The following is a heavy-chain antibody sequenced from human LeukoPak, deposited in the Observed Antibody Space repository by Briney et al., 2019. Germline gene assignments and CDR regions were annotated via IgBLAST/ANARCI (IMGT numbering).Heavy chain of an antibody. CDR3: ARLRANWYEDD. CDR1: GFTFSSYS. V-gene: IGHV3-21*01. D-gene: IGHD6-13*01. CDR2: ITTTFYT. Sequence: GGSLRLSCAASGFTFSSYSFNWVRQVPGKGLEWVSSITTTFYTYYTDSVKGGFTISRDHAKNSQFLQTINMQAEYAAVYYCARLRANWYEDDWGQGTLVTVSS. J-gene: IGHJ4*02.